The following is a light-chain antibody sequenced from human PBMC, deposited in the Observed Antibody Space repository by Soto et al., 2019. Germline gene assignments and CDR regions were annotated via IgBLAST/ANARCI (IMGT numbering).Light chain of an antibody. Sequence: EIVLTQSPATLSLSLGERATLSCRASQSVSSYLAWYQQKPGQAPRLLIYDVSNRATGIPARFSGSGSGTDFTLTISSLEPEDFAVYYCQQRSNWPPALTFGGGSKVEIK. J-gene: IGKJ4*01. CDR1: QSVSSY. V-gene: IGKV3-11*01. CDR3: QQRSNWPPALT. CDR2: DVS.